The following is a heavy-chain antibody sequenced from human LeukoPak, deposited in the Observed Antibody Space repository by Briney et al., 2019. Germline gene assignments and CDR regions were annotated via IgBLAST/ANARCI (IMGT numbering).Heavy chain of an antibody. CDR1: GYTFTSYG. Sequence: GASVKVSCKASGYTFTSYGISWVRQAPGQGLQWMGLISPDNGDTKSAQNLQGRVILTTDTSTSTAYMELRSLRSDDTAVYYCASGSYYFDYLGQATLVTVSS. CDR2: ISPDNGDT. CDR3: ASGSYYFDY. D-gene: IGHD3-10*01. J-gene: IGHJ4*02. V-gene: IGHV1-18*01.